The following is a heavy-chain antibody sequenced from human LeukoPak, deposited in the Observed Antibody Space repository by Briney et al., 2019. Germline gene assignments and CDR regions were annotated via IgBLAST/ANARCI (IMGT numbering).Heavy chain of an antibody. Sequence: GGSLRLSCAASEFTFSLYWMSWVRQAPGKGLEWLANINQDGSEKYYVDSVKGRFTISRDNAKNSLNLQMDTLRAEDTAVYYCARGDGTYSHNWFDHWGQGTLVTVSS. D-gene: IGHD1-26*01. CDR1: EFTFSLYW. V-gene: IGHV3-7*02. CDR2: INQDGSEK. J-gene: IGHJ5*02. CDR3: ARGDGTYSHNWFDH.